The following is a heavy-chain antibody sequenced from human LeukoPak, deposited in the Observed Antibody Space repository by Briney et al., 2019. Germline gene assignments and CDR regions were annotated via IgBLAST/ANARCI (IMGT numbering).Heavy chain of an antibody. CDR2: ISSSSSYI. CDR3: ARGSRKGSGIDI. J-gene: IGHJ3*02. Sequence: PGGSLRLSCAASGFTFSSYSMNWVRQAPGEGLEWVSSISSSSSYIYYADSVKGRFTISRDNAKNSLYLQMNSLRAEDTAVYYCARGSRKGSGIDIWGQGTMVPSLQ. V-gene: IGHV3-21*01. D-gene: IGHD1-14*01. CDR1: GFTFSSYS.